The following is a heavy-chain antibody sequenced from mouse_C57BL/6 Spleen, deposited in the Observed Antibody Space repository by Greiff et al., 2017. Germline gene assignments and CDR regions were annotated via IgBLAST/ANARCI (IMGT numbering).Heavy chain of an antibody. CDR2: FDPETGGT. J-gene: IGHJ4*01. Sequence: QVQLQQSGAELVRPGASVTLSCKASGYTFTDYEMHWVKQAPVHGLEWIGAFDPETGGTAYNQKFKGKAILTADTSSSTAYMELRSLTSEDSAVYYCTRWDWGDYAMGYWGQVTSVTVST. CDR3: TRWDWGDYAMGY. D-gene: IGHD4-1*01. CDR1: GYTFTDYE. V-gene: IGHV1-15*01.